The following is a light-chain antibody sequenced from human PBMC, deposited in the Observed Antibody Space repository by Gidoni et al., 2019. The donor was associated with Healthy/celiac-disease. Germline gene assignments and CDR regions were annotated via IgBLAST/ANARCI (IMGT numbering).Light chain of an antibody. V-gene: IGKV3D-11*01. Sequence: EIVLTQSPATLSLSPGERATLFCRASQGVSSYLAWYQQKPGQAPRLLIYDASNRATGIPARFSGSGPGTDFTLTISSLEPEDFAVYYCQQRSNWHHFGGGTKVEIK. J-gene: IGKJ4*01. CDR1: QGVSSY. CDR3: QQRSNWHH. CDR2: DAS.